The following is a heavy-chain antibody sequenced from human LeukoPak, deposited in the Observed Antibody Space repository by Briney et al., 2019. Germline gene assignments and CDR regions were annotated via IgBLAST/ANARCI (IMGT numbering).Heavy chain of an antibody. CDR3: ARQDCSGGSCYGDY. CDR1: GGSISSGSYY. CDR2: IYYSGST. Sequence: PSETLSLTCTVSGGSISSGSYYWGWIRQPPGKGLEWIGSIYYSGSTYYNPSLKSRVTISVDTSKNQFSLKLSSVTAADTAVHYCARQDCSGGSCYGDYWGQGTLVTVSS. J-gene: IGHJ4*02. V-gene: IGHV4-39*01. D-gene: IGHD2-15*01.